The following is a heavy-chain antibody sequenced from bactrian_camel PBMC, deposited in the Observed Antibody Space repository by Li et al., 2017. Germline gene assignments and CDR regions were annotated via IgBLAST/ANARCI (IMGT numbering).Heavy chain of an antibody. D-gene: IGHD7*01. CDR3: ASGRFCPLVADRGRGY. CDR1: PLIFNDCT. J-gene: IGHJ4*01. Sequence: QVQLVESGGGSVQAGGSLKLSCVVPPLIFNDCTMAWYCQAPGKDRDLVSVINRNGTTNFADAVKGRFTISQENGGNVVYLQMDSLKPEDSAMYYCASGRFCPLVADRGRGYWGQGTQVTVS. V-gene: IGHV3S53*01. CDR2: INRNGTT.